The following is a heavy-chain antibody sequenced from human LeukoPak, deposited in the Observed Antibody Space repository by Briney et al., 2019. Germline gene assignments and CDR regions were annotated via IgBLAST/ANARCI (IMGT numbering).Heavy chain of an antibody. D-gene: IGHD5-18*01. Sequence: SETLSLTCAVYGGSFGGYYWNWIRQPPGKRLEWIGEINHSGSTNYNPSLKSRVTISVDTSKNQFSLKLSSVTAADTAVYYCASDVDTAMGGTYWGQGTLVTVSS. CDR1: GGSFGGYY. CDR2: INHSGST. J-gene: IGHJ4*02. CDR3: ASDVDTAMGGTY. V-gene: IGHV4-34*01.